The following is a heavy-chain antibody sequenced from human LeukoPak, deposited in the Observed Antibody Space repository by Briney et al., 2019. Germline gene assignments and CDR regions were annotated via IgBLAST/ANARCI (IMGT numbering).Heavy chain of an antibody. CDR1: GFTFTRSS. CDR3: AAIRLGGYDPQFDY. CDR2: IVVGSGNT. D-gene: IGHD5-12*01. Sequence: GTSVKDSCKASGFTFTRSSMQWVRQARGQRLEWIGWIVVGSGNTNYAQKFQERVTITRDMSTSTAYMELSSLRSEDTAVYYCAAIRLGGYDPQFDYWGQGTLVTVSS. J-gene: IGHJ4*02. V-gene: IGHV1-58*02.